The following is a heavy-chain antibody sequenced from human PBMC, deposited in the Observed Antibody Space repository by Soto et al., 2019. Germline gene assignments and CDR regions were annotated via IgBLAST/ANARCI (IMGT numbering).Heavy chain of an antibody. CDR3: ARDPYSNNDFGAFEV. D-gene: IGHD4-17*01. J-gene: IGHJ3*01. Sequence: SETLSLTCAIYGGSFGGYYWTWIRQPPGKGLEWIGEIHHSGSTKDNPSLKSRVTISVDTSKNQFSLKMTSVTAADTAVYFCARDPYSNNDFGAFEVRGQGTMVTGSS. CDR1: GGSFGGYY. V-gene: IGHV4-34*01. CDR2: IHHSGST.